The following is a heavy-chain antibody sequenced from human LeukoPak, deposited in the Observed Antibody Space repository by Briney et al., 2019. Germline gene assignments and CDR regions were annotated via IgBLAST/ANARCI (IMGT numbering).Heavy chain of an antibody. CDR2: MNPNSGNT. J-gene: IGHJ4*02. CDR3: ARGASIAAMIDY. Sequence: ASVKVSCKASGYTFTSYDINWVRQATRQGLEWMGWMNPNSGNTGYAQKFQGRATITRNTSISTAYMELSSLRSEDTAVYYCARGASIAAMIDYWGQGTLVTVSS. CDR1: GYTFTSYD. D-gene: IGHD6-6*01. V-gene: IGHV1-8*03.